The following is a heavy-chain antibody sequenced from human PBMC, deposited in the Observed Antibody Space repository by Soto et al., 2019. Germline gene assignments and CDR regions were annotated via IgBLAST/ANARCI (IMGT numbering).Heavy chain of an antibody. CDR1: GYTFTGYY. CDR3: ARVISSSGYYYYYGMDV. CDR2: INPNSGGT. D-gene: IGHD6-6*01. Sequence: ASVKVSCKASGYTFTGYYMHWVRQAPGQGLEWMGWINPNSGGTNYAQKFQGRVTMTRDTSISTAYMELGRLRSDDTAVYYCARVISSSGYYYYYGMDVWGQGTTVTVSS. J-gene: IGHJ6*02. V-gene: IGHV1-2*02.